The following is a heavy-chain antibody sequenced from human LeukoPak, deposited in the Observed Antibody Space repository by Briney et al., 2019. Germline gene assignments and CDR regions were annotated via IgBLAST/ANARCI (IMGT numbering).Heavy chain of an antibody. CDR1: GYTFTGYY. D-gene: IGHD6-13*01. Sequence: GASVKVSCKASGYTFTGYYMHWVRQAPGQGLEWMGWINPSSGGTNYAQKFQGRVTMTRDTSISTAYMELSRLRSDDTAVYYCARVKAAGTRAAFDYWGQGTLVTVSS. J-gene: IGHJ4*02. CDR3: ARVKAAGTRAAFDY. V-gene: IGHV1-2*02. CDR2: INPSSGGT.